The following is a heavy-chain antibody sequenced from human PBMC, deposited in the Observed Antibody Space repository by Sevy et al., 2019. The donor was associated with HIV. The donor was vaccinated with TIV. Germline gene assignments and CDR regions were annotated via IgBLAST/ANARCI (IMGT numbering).Heavy chain of an antibody. CDR2: ISSSSSYI. CDR1: GFTFSSYS. CDR3: ARDLRASGYLSRVFDY. V-gene: IGHV3-21*01. J-gene: IGHJ4*02. D-gene: IGHD5-12*01. Sequence: GGSLRLSCAASGFTFSSYSMNWVRQAPGKGLEWVSSISSSSSYIYYADSVKGRFTISRDNAKNSLYLQMNSLRAEDTAVYYCARDLRASGYLSRVFDYWGQGTLVTVSS.